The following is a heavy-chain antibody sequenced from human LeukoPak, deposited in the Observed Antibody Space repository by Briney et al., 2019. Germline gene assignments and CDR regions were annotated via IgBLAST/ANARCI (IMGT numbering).Heavy chain of an antibody. J-gene: IGHJ6*02. CDR1: GFTFSTYW. D-gene: IGHD6-19*01. Sequence: PGGSLRLSCAASGFTFSTYWMHWVRQAPGKGLVWVSCINSDGSSPSYADSVKGRFTISRDNAKNTVYLQMNSLRAEDTAVYYCARWGSRGWYPMDVWGQGTTVTVSS. V-gene: IGHV3-74*01. CDR3: ARWGSRGWYPMDV. CDR2: INSDGSSP.